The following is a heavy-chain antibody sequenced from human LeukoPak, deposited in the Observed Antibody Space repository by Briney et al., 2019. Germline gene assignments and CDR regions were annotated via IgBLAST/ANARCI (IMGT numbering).Heavy chain of an antibody. CDR3: ASPQNFTGLWPILFKY. D-gene: IGHD3-16*01. J-gene: IGHJ4*02. CDR1: GGSISSSSYY. V-gene: IGHV4-39*07. Sequence: SETLSLTCTVSGGSISSSSYYWGWIRQPPGKGLEWIGSIYYSVSSYYNPSLKSRVTISVDTSKNQFSLNLSSVTAADTAVYYCASPQNFTGLWPILFKYWGQGALVTVSS. CDR2: IYYSVSS.